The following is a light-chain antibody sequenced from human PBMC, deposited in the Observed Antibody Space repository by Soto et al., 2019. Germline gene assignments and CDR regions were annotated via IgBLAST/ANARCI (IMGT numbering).Light chain of an antibody. Sequence: PGERATLSCRASQSLRSGDLACYQQIPGQAPGLLIYGASSRATGIPDGFSGSGSGTDFNLTVSRLAPEDFAVYYCHQYGTSPRTFGQGNKVDIK. V-gene: IGKV3-20*01. CDR3: HQYGTSPRT. CDR1: QSLRSGD. J-gene: IGKJ1*01. CDR2: GAS.